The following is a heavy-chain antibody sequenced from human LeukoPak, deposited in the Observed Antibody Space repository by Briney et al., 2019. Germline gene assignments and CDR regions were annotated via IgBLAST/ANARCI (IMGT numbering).Heavy chain of an antibody. Sequence: GGSLRLSCAASGFTFSSYEMNWVRQAPGKGLEWVSAISGSGGSTYYADSVKGRFTISRDNSKNTLYLQMNSLRAEDTAVYYCAKGWVRYYDSSGYYYHLDYFDYWGQGTLVTVSS. CDR2: ISGSGGST. V-gene: IGHV3-23*01. CDR3: AKGWVRYYDSSGYYYHLDYFDY. D-gene: IGHD3-22*01. J-gene: IGHJ4*02. CDR1: GFTFSSYE.